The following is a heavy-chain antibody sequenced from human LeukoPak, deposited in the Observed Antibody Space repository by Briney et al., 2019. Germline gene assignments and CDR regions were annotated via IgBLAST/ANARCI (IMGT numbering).Heavy chain of an antibody. CDR2: IGTAGDT. V-gene: IGHV3-13*01. CDR3: ARGGDTADCMDV. Sequence: PGGSLRLSCAASGFTFSSYDMHWVRQATGKGLEWVSAIGTAGDTYYPGSVKGRFTISRENAKNSLYLQMNSLRAGDTAVYYCARGGDTADCMDVWGQGTRSPSP. D-gene: IGHD5-18*01. J-gene: IGHJ6*02. CDR1: GFTFSSYD.